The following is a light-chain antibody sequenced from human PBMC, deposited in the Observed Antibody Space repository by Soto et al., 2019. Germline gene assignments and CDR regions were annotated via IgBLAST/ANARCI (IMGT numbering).Light chain of an antibody. CDR2: AAS. Sequence: DIQLTQSPSFLSASVGDRVTITCRASQGISSYLAWYQQKPGKAPKPLIYAASTLQSGVPSRFSGSGSGTEFTLTISSPQPEDFATYYCQQLNSYPITFGQGTRLEIK. CDR1: QGISSY. CDR3: QQLNSYPIT. V-gene: IGKV1-9*01. J-gene: IGKJ5*01.